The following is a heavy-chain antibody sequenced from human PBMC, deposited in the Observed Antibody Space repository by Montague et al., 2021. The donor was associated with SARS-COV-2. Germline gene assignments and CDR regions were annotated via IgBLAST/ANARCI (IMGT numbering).Heavy chain of an antibody. Sequence: SETLSLTCAVYGSSFNDYFWTWIRQPPGKGLEWIGEINHDGSTNYNPSLKSRLTISVDTSKNQFSLNLTSVTAADAAVYYCARARGGRAVLMITYYYYHDMDVWGQGTTVTVSS. J-gene: IGHJ6*02. CDR1: GSSFNDYF. V-gene: IGHV4-34*01. CDR3: ARARGGRAVLMITYYYYHDMDV. CDR2: INHDGST. D-gene: IGHD2-8*01.